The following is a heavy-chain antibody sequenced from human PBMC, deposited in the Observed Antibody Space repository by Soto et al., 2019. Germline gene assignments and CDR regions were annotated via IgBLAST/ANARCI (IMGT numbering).Heavy chain of an antibody. V-gene: IGHV2-5*02. CDR2: IYWDDDK. J-gene: IGHJ4*01. CDR3: AHIVADPKFDY. CDR1: GFSLSTSGVG. Sequence: QITLKESGPTLVKPTQTLTLTCTFSGFSLSTSGVGVGWIRQPPGKALEWLALIYWDDDKRYSPSLKSKLTIAKDTSKNQVLLTMTNMYPVDTATYSCAHIVADPKFDYWGQGTLVTVSS.